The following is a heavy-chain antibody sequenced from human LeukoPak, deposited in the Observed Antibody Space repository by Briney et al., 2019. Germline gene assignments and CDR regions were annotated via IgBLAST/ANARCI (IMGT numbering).Heavy chain of an antibody. J-gene: IGHJ4*02. D-gene: IGHD5-18*01. V-gene: IGHV3-30*18. CDR3: AKDRGYSHGFDY. Sequence: SGGSLTLSCAASGFTFSSYGMHWVRQAPGKGLEWVAGISYDERSKEYVDSVKGRFTISRDNSKNTLYLQMNSLRAEDTAVHYCAKDRGYSHGFDYWGQGTLLTVSS. CDR1: GFTFSSYG. CDR2: ISYDERSK.